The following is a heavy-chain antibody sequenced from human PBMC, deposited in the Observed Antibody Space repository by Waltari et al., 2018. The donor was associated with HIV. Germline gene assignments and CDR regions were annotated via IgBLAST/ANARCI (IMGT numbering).Heavy chain of an antibody. CDR3: AKGPTLTSPPTYFNY. J-gene: IGHJ4*02. D-gene: IGHD2-2*01. CDR1: GFTFDDYA. V-gene: IGHV3-9*01. Sequence: HLVASGGGLVQPGRSLRLSCAASGFTFDDYALHWVRQTPGKGLEWVSGISWNSGSIGYADSVKGRFTISRDNAKNSLFLQMNSLRPEDTAFYYCAKGPTLTSPPTYFNYWGQGTLVTVSS. CDR2: ISWNSGSI.